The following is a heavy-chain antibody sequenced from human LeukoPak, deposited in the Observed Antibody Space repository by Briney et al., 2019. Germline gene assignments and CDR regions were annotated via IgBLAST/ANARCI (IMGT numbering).Heavy chain of an antibody. J-gene: IGHJ4*02. CDR2: INWNGGST. D-gene: IGHD3-10*01. CDR1: GFTFDDYG. Sequence: PGGSLRLSCAASGFTFDDYGMSWVRHAPGKGLEWVSGINWNGGSTGYADSVKGRFTISRDNAKNSLYLQMNSLRAEDTALYYCARGLSWFGELSGDYWGQGTLVTVSS. CDR3: ARGLSWFGELSGDY. V-gene: IGHV3-20*04.